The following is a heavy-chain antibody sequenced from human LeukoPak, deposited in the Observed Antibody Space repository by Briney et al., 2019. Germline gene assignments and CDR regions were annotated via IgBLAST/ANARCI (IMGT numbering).Heavy chain of an antibody. Sequence: GGSLRLSCTVSGFTVSSNSMNWVRQAPGKGLEWVSSINSDSNYIYYADSVKGRFTISRDAKNSVYLQMNSLRAEDTAVYYCARNGILGIAAAVDVWGKGTTVTVSS. V-gene: IGHV3-21*01. J-gene: IGHJ6*04. CDR2: INSDSNYI. CDR1: GFTVSSNS. CDR3: ARNGILGIAAAVDV. D-gene: IGHD6-13*01.